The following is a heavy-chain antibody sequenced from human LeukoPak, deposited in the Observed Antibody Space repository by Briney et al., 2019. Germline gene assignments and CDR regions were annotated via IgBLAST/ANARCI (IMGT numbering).Heavy chain of an antibody. CDR3: ARDGEGGHDY. CDR1: GFTSSNYW. D-gene: IGHD3-10*01. CDR2: IKQDGSVK. V-gene: IGHV3-7*01. J-gene: IGHJ4*02. Sequence: GGSLRLSCGVSGFTSSNYWISWVRQAPGEGLEWVANIKQDGSVKHHVDSVKGRFTISRDNAQNSVYLQMNSLRGEDTAVYFCARDGEGGHDYWGQGALVTVSS.